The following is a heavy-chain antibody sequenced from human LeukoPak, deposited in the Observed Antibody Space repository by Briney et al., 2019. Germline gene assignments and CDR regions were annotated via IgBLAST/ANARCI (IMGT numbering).Heavy chain of an antibody. V-gene: IGHV4-59*01. CDR3: ARQEFYWYFDL. CDR2: IYYSGST. Sequence: SETLSLTCSVSGGSISNYYWSWIRQPPGKGLEWIGYIYYSGSTNYNPSLKSRVTISVDTSKNQFSLKLNSVTAADTAVYYCARQEFYWYFDLWGRGTLVTVSS. J-gene: IGHJ2*01. D-gene: IGHD3-10*01. CDR1: GGSISNYY.